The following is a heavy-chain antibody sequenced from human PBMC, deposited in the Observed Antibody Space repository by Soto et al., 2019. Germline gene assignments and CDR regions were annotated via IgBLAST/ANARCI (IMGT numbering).Heavy chain of an antibody. D-gene: IGHD6-25*01. V-gene: IGHV4-59*01. Sequence: QVQLQESGPGLVKPSETLSLTCTVSGGSLSSYYWPWIGQSPGKGLEWIGYVYFSGNTNYNPSLKSRVTISIDTSKNQFSLRLASVTAADTAFYYCGSVRPSGYVLSWGQGTLVTVSS. J-gene: IGHJ5*02. CDR1: GGSLSSYY. CDR3: GSVRPSGYVLS. CDR2: VYFSGNT.